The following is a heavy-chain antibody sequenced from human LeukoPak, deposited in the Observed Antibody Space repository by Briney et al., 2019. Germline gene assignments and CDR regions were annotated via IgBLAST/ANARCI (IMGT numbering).Heavy chain of an antibody. CDR1: GYTFTSYD. D-gene: IGHD3-22*01. V-gene: IGHV1-8*01. J-gene: IGHJ3*02. CDR3: AGGVYDSSVSDAFDI. CDR2: MNPNSGNT. Sequence: VASVKVSCKASGYTFTSYDINWVRQATGQGLVWMGWMNPNSGNTGYAQKFQGRVTMTRNTSISTAYMELSSLRSEDTAVYYCAGGVYDSSVSDAFDIWGQGTMVTVSS.